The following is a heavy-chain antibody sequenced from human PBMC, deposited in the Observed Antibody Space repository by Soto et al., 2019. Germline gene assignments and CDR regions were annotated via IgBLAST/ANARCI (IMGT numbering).Heavy chain of an antibody. Sequence: EVQLLESGGDLVQPGGSLRLSCAASGFTFNAYAMTWVRQAPGKGLEWVSAIGGSGGNRYYAASVKGRFTISRDNSKDILDLKMNRLRVEDTAVYYCARVASDYINSIDHWGQGILVTVSS. CDR2: IGGSGGNR. V-gene: IGHV3-23*01. CDR1: GFTFNAYA. D-gene: IGHD4-4*01. J-gene: IGHJ4*02. CDR3: ARVASDYINSIDH.